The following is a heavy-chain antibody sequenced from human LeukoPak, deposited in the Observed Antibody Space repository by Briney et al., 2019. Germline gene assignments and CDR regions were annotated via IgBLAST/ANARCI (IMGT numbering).Heavy chain of an antibody. CDR3: AKDTRQQLRSIADAFDI. V-gene: IGHV3-9*01. Sequence: QTGGSLRLSCAASGFTFDDYAMHWVRQAPGKGLEWVSGISWNSGSIGYADSVKGRFTISRDNAKNSLYLQMNRLRAEDTALYYCAKDTRQQLRSIADAFDIWGQGTMVTVSS. D-gene: IGHD2-2*01. CDR2: ISWNSGSI. J-gene: IGHJ3*02. CDR1: GFTFDDYA.